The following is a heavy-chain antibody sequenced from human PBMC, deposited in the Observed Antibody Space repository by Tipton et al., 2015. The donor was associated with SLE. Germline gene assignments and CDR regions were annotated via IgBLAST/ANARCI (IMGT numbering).Heavy chain of an antibody. CDR2: ISSSSSYI. D-gene: IGHD6-13*01. CDR1: GYTFSTYN. V-gene: IGHV3-21*01. Sequence: VQLVQSGGGLVKPGGSLRLSCAASGYTFSTYNMNWVRQAPGKGLEWVSSISSSSSYIYYADSVKGRFTISRDNAKNSLYLQMNSLRAEDTAVYYCARVTAAGRGWDYYYYNGMDVWGQGTTVTVSS. CDR3: ARVTAAGRGWDYYYYNGMDV. J-gene: IGHJ6*02.